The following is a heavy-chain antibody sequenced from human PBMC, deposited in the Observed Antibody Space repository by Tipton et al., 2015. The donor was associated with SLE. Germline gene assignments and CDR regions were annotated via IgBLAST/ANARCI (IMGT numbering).Heavy chain of an antibody. V-gene: IGHV3-23*01. CDR2: ISGSGDST. J-gene: IGHJ6*03. CDR3: AKGGYCSGGSCYSYYYYMDV. Sequence: GSLRLSCVASGFTFSSYAMIWVRQAPGKGLEWVSAISGSGDSTDYADAVKGRFTISRDNSKNTLYLQMNILRAEDTAVHYCAKGGYCSGGSCYSYYYYMDVWGKGTTVTVSS. CDR1: GFTFSSYA. D-gene: IGHD2-15*01.